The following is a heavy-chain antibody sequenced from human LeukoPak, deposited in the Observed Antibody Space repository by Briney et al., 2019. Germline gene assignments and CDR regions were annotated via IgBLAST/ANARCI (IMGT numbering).Heavy chain of an antibody. J-gene: IGHJ4*02. CDR3: ARESRYGFGDY. V-gene: IGHV3-9*01. CDR2: LSWNGATV. Sequence: GRSLRLSCAASGFTFDDYAMHWVRQAPGKGLGWVSGLSWNGATVGYADSVKGRFTISRDNTKNSLYLQMNSLRAEDTAVYYCARESRYGFGDYWGQGTLVTVSS. CDR1: GFTFDDYA. D-gene: IGHD4-17*01.